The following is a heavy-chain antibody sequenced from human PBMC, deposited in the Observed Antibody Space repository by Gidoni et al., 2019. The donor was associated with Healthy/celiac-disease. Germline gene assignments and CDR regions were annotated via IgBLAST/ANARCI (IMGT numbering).Heavy chain of an antibody. V-gene: IGHV1-69*01. D-gene: IGHD2-8*01. J-gene: IGHJ6*02. CDR3: ARPPPGDIVLMVYDPYYYGMDV. CDR2: IIPIFGTA. CDR1: GGPFSSYA. Sequence: QLQLVQSGAEVKKPGSSVKVSCKASGGPFSSYAIRCVRQAPAQGPEWMGGIIPIFGTANYAQKFQGRVTITADESTSTAYMELSSLRSEDTAVYYCARPPPGDIVLMVYDPYYYGMDVWGQGTTVTVSS.